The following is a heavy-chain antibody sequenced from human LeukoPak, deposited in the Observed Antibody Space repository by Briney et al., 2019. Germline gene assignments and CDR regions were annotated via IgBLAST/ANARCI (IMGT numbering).Heavy chain of an antibody. CDR1: GGSISSYY. CDR2: INHSGST. J-gene: IGHJ3*02. V-gene: IGHV4-34*01. D-gene: IGHD2-15*01. CDR3: ARGYCSGGSCYGAFDI. Sequence: PSETLSLTCTVSGGSISSYYWSWIRQPPGKGLEWIGEINHSGSTNYNPSLKSRVTISVDTSKNQFSLKLSSVTAADTAVYYCARGYCSGGSCYGAFDIWGQGTMVTVSS.